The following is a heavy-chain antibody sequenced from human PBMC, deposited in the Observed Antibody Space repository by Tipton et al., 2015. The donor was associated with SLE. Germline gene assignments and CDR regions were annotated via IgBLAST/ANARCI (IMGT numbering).Heavy chain of an antibody. D-gene: IGHD2-2*01. J-gene: IGHJ6*02. Sequence: TLSLTCTVSGGSISSSTYYWGWIRQPPGKGLEWLGSIHYSWTTYDNPSLKSRVTISVDTSKNQFSLRLISVTAADTAVYYCARGCSSSTYEPFYFFGMDGWGQGTTVTVSS. CDR1: GGSISSSTYY. V-gene: IGHV4-39*07. CDR3: ARGCSSSTYEPFYFFGMDG. CDR2: IHYSWTT.